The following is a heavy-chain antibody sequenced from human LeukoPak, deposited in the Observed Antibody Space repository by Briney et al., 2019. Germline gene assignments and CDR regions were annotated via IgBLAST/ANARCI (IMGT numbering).Heavy chain of an antibody. Sequence: PSETLSLTCTVSGGSISSSSYYWGWIRQPPGKGLEWIGSIYYSGSTYYNPSLKSRVTISVDTSKNQFSLKLSSVTAADTAVYYCAGCNAKTSLTNFDYWGQGTLVTVSS. CDR1: GGSISSSSYY. CDR3: AGCNAKTSLTNFDY. J-gene: IGHJ4*02. D-gene: IGHD2/OR15-2a*01. CDR2: IYYSGST. V-gene: IGHV4-39*01.